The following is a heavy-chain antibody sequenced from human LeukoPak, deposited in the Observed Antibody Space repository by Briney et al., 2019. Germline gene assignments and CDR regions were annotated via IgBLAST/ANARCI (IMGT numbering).Heavy chain of an antibody. V-gene: IGHV1-2*02. Sequence: ASVKVSCKASGSTFIYYIQWVRQAPGQRLEWMGWINPASGDTKYAQKFQGRVTVTSDMSITTAFLELRSLRSDDTAVYYCARDLRSGWYGDMDYWGQGTLVTVSS. CDR1: GSTFIYY. J-gene: IGHJ4*02. CDR3: ARDLRSGWYGDMDY. D-gene: IGHD6-19*01. CDR2: INPASGDT.